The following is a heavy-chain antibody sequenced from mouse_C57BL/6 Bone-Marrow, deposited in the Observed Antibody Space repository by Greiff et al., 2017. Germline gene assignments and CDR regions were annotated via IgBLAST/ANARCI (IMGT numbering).Heavy chain of an antibody. CDR1: GFTFTDYY. D-gene: IGHD2-1*01. CDR3: ARLYGNYVWYFDV. Sequence: EVKVVESGGGLVQPGGSLSLSCAASGFTFTDYYMSWVRQPPGKALEWLGFIRNKANGYTTEYSASVKGRFTISRDNSQSILYLRMNALRAEDSATYYCARLYGNYVWYFDVWGTGTTVTVSS. J-gene: IGHJ1*03. CDR2: IRNKANGYTT. V-gene: IGHV7-3*01.